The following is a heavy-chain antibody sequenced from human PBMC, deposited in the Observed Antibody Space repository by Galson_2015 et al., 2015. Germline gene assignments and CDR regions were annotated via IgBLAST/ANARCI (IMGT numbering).Heavy chain of an antibody. D-gene: IGHD4-23*01. CDR2: ISSSGSTI. Sequence: SLRLSCAASGFTFSSYEMNWVRQAPGKGLEWVSYISSSGSTIYYADSVKGRFTISRGNAKNSLYLQMNSLRAEDTAVYYCARDNPSTTVAFDYWGQGTLVTVSS. CDR1: GFTFSSYE. V-gene: IGHV3-48*03. J-gene: IGHJ4*02. CDR3: ARDNPSTTVAFDY.